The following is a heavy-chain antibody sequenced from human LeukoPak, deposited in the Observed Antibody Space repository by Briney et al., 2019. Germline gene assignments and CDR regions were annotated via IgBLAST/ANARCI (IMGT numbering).Heavy chain of an antibody. V-gene: IGHV3-48*04. CDR2: ISGSSSSI. J-gene: IGHJ4*02. CDR3: ARGGSSGYSLFDY. Sequence: GGSLRLSCAASGFTFSTYSMNWVRQATGKGLEWVSYISGSSSSIYYADSVKGRFTISRDNAKNSLYLQMNSLRAEDTAVYYCARGGSSGYSLFDYWGQGTLVTVSS. D-gene: IGHD3-22*01. CDR1: GFTFSTYS.